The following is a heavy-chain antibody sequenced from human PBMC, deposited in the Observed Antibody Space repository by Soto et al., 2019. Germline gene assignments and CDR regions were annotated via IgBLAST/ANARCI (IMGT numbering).Heavy chain of an antibody. CDR3: AGVDYTGFYDYIWGSYRPNWFDP. J-gene: IGHJ5*02. CDR1: GYTLTELS. CDR2: FDPEDGET. Sequence: GASVKVSCKVSGYTLTELSMHWVRQAPGKGLEWMGGFDPEDGETIYAQKFQGRVTMTTDTSTSTAYMELRSLRSDDTAVYYCAGVDYTGFYDYIWGSYRPNWFDPWGQGTLVTVSS. D-gene: IGHD3-16*02. V-gene: IGHV1-24*01.